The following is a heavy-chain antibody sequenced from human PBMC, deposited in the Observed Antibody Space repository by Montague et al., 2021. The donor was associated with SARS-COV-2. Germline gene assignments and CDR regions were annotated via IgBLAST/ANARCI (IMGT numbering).Heavy chain of an antibody. CDR3: AKAPWGSDWYYFDY. J-gene: IGHJ4*02. Sequence: SLRLSCAASGFTFDDYAMHWVRQAPGAGLEWVAGVDWSSGFFAYADSVRGRFTIFRDNAKNSLYLQMNSLKVEDTALYYCAKAPWGSDWYYFDYWGQGTLVTVSS. CDR1: GFTFDDYA. D-gene: IGHD3-9*01. V-gene: IGHV3-9*01. CDR2: VDWSSGFF.